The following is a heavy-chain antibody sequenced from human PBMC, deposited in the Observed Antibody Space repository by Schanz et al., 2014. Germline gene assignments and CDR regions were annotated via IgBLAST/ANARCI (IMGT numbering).Heavy chain of an antibody. V-gene: IGHV3-48*04. CDR2: IDGKSTTV. CDR1: GFSFSSYS. D-gene: IGHD3-10*01. Sequence: EADLVESGGGLIQRGESLRLSCSASGFSFSSYSMNWVRQAPGKGLEWLSYIDGKSTTVYYADSVKGRFTISRDNAKNSLYLQMNSLRAEDTAVDYCARDFDERRGYGSGYCLGDCMDVWGQGTTVTGSS. CDR3: ARDFDERRGYGSGYCLGDCMDV. J-gene: IGHJ6*02.